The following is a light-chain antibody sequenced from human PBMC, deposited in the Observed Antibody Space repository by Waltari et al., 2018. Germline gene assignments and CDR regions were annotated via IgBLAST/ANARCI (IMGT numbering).Light chain of an antibody. CDR2: QDY. J-gene: IGLJ3*02. Sequence: NFMLTQPHSVSESPGKTVTSTCTRSSGGSARSQLHWYRQRPGSAPTTLIYQDYRRPSGVPDRFSGYIAISSNSASLTIARLEPEDEADYYCQSYDATTQVFGGGTKLTVL. CDR1: SGGSARSQ. CDR3: QSYDATTQV. V-gene: IGLV6-57*03.